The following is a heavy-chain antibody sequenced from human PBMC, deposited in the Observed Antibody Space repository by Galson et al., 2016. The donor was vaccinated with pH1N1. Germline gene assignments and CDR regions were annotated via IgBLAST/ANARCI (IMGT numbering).Heavy chain of an antibody. J-gene: IGHJ4*02. Sequence: SLRLSCAASGFTFSSSEMNWVRQAPGKGLEWVSYISSSGSNIHYADSVKGRFTVSRDNAKNSLYLQMNSLRAEDTAVYYCARPAEQQWLVILPFGYWGQGILVTVSS. CDR2: ISSSGSNI. CDR3: ARPAEQQWLVILPFGY. CDR1: GFTFSSSE. D-gene: IGHD6-19*01. V-gene: IGHV3-48*03.